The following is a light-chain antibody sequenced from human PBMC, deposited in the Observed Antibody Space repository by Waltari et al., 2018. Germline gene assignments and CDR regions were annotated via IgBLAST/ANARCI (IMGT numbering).Light chain of an antibody. J-gene: IGLJ1*01. CDR1: ARDIGAHDS. Sequence: QSALTQPPSASGSPGQSITISCTGSARDIGAHDSVSWYQQHPGKAPKLLLYDVNRRPSGVPFRVSGSESGSTAALTVSGLQTEDEADYYCSSYVGADTAVFGPGTKVTVL. CDR3: SSYVGADTAV. V-gene: IGLV2-8*01. CDR2: DVN.